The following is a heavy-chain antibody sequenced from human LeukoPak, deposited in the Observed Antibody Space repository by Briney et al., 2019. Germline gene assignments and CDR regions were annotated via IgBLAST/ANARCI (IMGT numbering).Heavy chain of an antibody. J-gene: IGHJ5*02. CDR3: ARRSPSSDIVVVPAAIRSTNWFDP. CDR1: GGSFSGYY. V-gene: IGHV4-34*01. D-gene: IGHD2-2*02. Sequence: SETLSLTCAVYGGSFSGYYWSWIRQPPGKGLEWIGEINHSGSTNYNPSLRSRVTISVDTSKNQFSLKLSSVTAADTAVYYCARRSPSSDIVVVPAAIRSTNWFDPWGQGTLVTVSS. CDR2: INHSGST.